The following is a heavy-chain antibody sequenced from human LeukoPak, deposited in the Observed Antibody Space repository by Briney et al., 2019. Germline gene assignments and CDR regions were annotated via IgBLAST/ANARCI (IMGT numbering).Heavy chain of an antibody. D-gene: IGHD5-18*01. CDR3: AKGDGYNYGYGDY. CDR1: GFTFSSYA. V-gene: IGHV3-23*01. J-gene: IGHJ4*02. CDR2: ISGSGYST. Sequence: GGSLRLSCAASGFTFSSYAMSWVRQALGKGLEWVSAISGSGYSTYYADSVKGRFTISRDNSKNTLYLQMNSLRAEDTAVYYCAKGDGYNYGYGDYWGQGTLVTVSP.